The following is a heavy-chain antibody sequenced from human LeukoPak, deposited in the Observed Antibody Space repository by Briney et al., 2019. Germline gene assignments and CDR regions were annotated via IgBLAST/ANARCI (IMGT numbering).Heavy chain of an antibody. CDR3: ARNYYDTAGHFGY. CDR1: GYTFSSYY. J-gene: IGHJ4*02. V-gene: IGHV1-46*01. D-gene: IGHD3-22*01. CDR2: INPSGGAT. Sequence: GASVKVSCKASGYTFSSYYFHWVRQAPGQGLAWMGLINPSGGATTFAQKFRGRVTMTRDMSTGTVFMELSSLTSDDTAVYFCARNYYDTAGHFGYWGQGTLVTVSS.